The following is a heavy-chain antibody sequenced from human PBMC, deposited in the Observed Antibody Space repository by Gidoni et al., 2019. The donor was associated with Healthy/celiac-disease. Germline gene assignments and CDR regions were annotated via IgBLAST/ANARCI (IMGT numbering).Heavy chain of an antibody. Sequence: QVQLQESGPGLVQPSETLSLTCAVPGYSISSGYYWGWIRQPPGKGLEWIGSIYHSGSTYYNPSLKSRVTISVDTSKNQFSLKLSSVTAADTAVYYCARDFVGAYYYGMDVWGQGTTVTVSS. V-gene: IGHV4-38-2*02. CDR3: ARDFVGAYYYGMDV. J-gene: IGHJ6*02. D-gene: IGHD1-26*01. CDR2: IYHSGST. CDR1: GYSISSGYY.